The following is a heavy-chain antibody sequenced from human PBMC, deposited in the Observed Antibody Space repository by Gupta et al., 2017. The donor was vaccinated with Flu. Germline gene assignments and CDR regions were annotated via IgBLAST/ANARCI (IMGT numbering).Heavy chain of an antibody. D-gene: IGHD3-16*01. CDR1: GFTCGGDW. CDR2: LKHDGSEE. CDR3: AGFGPQIAVANWWDC. J-gene: IGHJ4*01. V-gene: IGHV3-7*03. Sequence: EVQLVESGGGLVQPGGSLRLSCAAAGFTCGGDWLNWVRRAPGKGLEWVAKLKHDGSEEYLGDSCKGRFPLFRDNPKNSLYLPMNRLRAEDPAGDYFAGFGPQIAVANWWDCWGQGTLVTV.